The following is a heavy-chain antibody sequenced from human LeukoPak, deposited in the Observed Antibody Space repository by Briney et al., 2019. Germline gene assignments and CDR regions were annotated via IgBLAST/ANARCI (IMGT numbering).Heavy chain of an antibody. J-gene: IGHJ4*02. D-gene: IGHD3-3*01. CDR3: ATPILSFWSGYYNY. CDR1: GYTLTELS. V-gene: IGHV1-24*01. Sequence: GASVKVSCKVPGYTLTELSMHWVRQAPGKGLEWMGGFDPEDGETIYAQKFQGRVTMTEDTSTDTAYMELSSLRSEDTAVYYCATPILSFWSGYYNYWGQGTLVTVSS. CDR2: FDPEDGET.